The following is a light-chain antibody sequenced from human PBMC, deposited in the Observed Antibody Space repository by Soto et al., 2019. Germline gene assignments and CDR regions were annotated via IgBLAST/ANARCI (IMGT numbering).Light chain of an antibody. V-gene: IGKV1-6*01. CDR3: LQDYDFPYT. CDR2: YAS. J-gene: IGKJ1*01. CDR1: QDISDD. Sequence: AIQMTQSPSSLSASVGYRFIITCRASQDISDDVGWLQQKPGQAPNLLIYYASTLATGVPSRFAGSWSGTDFTLTINDLQPEDVATYFCLQDYDFPYTFGQGTKGDIK.